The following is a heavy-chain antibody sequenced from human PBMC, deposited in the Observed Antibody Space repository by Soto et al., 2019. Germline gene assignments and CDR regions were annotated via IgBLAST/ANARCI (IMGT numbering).Heavy chain of an antibody. CDR1: GFTFTSSA. CDR3: AADPISDYDILNGYYKYYYYYGMDV. Sequence: SVKVSCKSSGFTFTSSAVQWVRHARGQRLEWIVWIVVGSGNTNYAQKFQERVTITRDMSTSTAYMELSSLRSEDTAVYYCAADPISDYDILNGYYKYYYYYGMDVWGKGTTVTVSS. V-gene: IGHV1-58*01. D-gene: IGHD3-9*01. CDR2: IVVGSGNT. J-gene: IGHJ6*04.